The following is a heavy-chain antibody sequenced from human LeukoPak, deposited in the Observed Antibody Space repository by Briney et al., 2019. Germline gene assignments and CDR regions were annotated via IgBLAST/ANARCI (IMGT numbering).Heavy chain of an antibody. J-gene: IGHJ1*01. CDR2: IISSSSYI. CDR3: ARGAAAGTHPEYFQH. CDR1: GFTFSSYS. D-gene: IGHD6-13*01. V-gene: IGHV3-21*01. Sequence: VSLRLSCAASGFTFSSYSMNWVRQAPGKGLEWVSSIISSSSYIYYADSVKGRFNISRDDAKNSLYLQMNSLRAEDTAVYYCARGAAAGTHPEYFQHWGQGTLVTVSS.